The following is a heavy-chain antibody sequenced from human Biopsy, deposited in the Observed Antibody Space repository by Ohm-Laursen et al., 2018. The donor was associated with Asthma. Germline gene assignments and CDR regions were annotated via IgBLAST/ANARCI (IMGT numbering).Heavy chain of an antibody. CDR3: TRWSLRVRDTPNDY. D-gene: IGHD3-16*01. Sequence: SSVKVSCKASRYTFTSYDINWVRQATGQGLEWMGWMNPNSGNTGYPQNFQGRVTMTRDTSMSTAYMELSSLRSEDTAVYYCTRWSLRVRDTPNDYWGQGTLVTVSS. V-gene: IGHV1-8*01. J-gene: IGHJ4*02. CDR1: RYTFTSYD. CDR2: MNPNSGNT.